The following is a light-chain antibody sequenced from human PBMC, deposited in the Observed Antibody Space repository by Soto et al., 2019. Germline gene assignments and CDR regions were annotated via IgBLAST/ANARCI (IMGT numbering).Light chain of an antibody. CDR3: QSYDSSLSASV. V-gene: IGLV1-40*01. CDR2: ADT. Sequence: QAVVTQPPSVSGAPGLRVTISCTGSSSNIGAGYDVHWYQQLPGTAPKLLIYADTNRPSGVPDRFSGSRSDTSASLAITGLQTEDEADYYCQSYDSSLSASVFGGGTKVTVL. J-gene: IGLJ3*02. CDR1: SSNIGAGYD.